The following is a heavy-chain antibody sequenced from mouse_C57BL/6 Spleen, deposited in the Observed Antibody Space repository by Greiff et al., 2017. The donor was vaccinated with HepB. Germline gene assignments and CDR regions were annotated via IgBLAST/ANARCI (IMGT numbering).Heavy chain of an antibody. V-gene: IGHV7-3*01. CDR1: GFTFTDYY. J-gene: IGHJ2*01. D-gene: IGHD3-2*02. Sequence: DVMLVESGGGLVQPGGSLSLSCAASGFTFTDYYMSWVRQPPGKALEWLGFIRNKANGYTTEYSASVKGRFTISRDNSQSILYLQMNALRAEDSATYYCARYPDSSGYFDYWGQGTTLTVSS. CDR3: ARYPDSSGYFDY. CDR2: IRNKANGYTT.